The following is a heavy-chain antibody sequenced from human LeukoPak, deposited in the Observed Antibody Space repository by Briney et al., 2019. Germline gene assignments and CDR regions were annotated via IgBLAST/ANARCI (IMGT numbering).Heavy chain of an antibody. CDR1: GYTFTSYG. J-gene: IGHJ3*02. CDR3: ARAWYYYDRSGYTYTDDAFDI. D-gene: IGHD3-22*01. V-gene: IGHV1-18*01. CDR2: ISAYNGNT. Sequence: GASLKVSCKASGYTFTSYGISWVRQAPGQGLEWMGWISAYNGNTNYAQKLQGRVTMTTDTSTSTAYMELRSLRSDDTAVYYCARAWYYYDRSGYTYTDDAFDIWGQGTMVTVSS.